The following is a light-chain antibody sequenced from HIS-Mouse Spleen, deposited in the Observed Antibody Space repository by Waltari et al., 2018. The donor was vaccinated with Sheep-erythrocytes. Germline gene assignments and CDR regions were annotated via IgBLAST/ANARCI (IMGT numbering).Light chain of an antibody. J-gene: IGLJ1*01. CDR1: SSDVGGYNY. V-gene: IGLV2-11*01. Sequence: RSVSGSPGQSVTISCTGTSSDVGGYNYVSWYQQHPGKAPKLMIYDVSKRPSGVPDRFSGSKSGNTASLTISGLQAGDEADYYCCSYAGSYNHVFATGTKVTVL. CDR3: CSYAGSYNHV. CDR2: DVS.